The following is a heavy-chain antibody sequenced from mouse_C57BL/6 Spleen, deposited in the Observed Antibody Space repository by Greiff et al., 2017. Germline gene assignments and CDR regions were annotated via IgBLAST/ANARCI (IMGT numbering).Heavy chain of an antibody. CDR3: ARLGRGGYFDV. CDR1: GFTFSDYG. V-gene: IGHV5-17*01. D-gene: IGHD4-1*01. Sequence: EVQVVESGGCLVKPGGSLQLSCAASGFTFSDYGMHWVRQAPEKGLAWVAYISSGSSTIYSADTVKGRFTISRDNAKNTLFLQMTSLRSEDTAMYYCARLGRGGYFDVWGTGTTVTVSS. CDR2: ISSGSSTI. J-gene: IGHJ1*03.